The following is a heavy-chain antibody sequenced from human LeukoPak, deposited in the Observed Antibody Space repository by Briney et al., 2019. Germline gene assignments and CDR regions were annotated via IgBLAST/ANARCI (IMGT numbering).Heavy chain of an antibody. CDR3: ARGPYREYSSSSVYYYYYYMDV. V-gene: IGHV4-59*01. J-gene: IGHJ6*03. D-gene: IGHD6-6*01. CDR2: IYNSGST. CDR1: GGSISSYY. Sequence: TSETLSLTCTVSGGSISSYYWSWIRQPPGKGLEWIGYIYNSGSTNYNPSLKSRVTISVGTSKNQFSLKLSSVTAADTAVYYCARGPYREYSSSSVYYYYYYMDVWGKGTTVTVSS.